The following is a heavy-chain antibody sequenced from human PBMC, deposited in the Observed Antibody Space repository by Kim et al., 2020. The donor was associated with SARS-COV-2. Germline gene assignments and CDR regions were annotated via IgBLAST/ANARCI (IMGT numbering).Heavy chain of an antibody. V-gene: IGHV3-21*01. CDR3: ARDRDAKAGLVGMDG. J-gene: IGHJ6*02. D-gene: IGHD6-19*01. CDR2: ISRYRRHT. Sequence: GGSLRLSCAASGFTFSSCDMNWVRQTPGKGLEWVSYISRYRRHTYYADSVKGRFTISRDNAKNSLYLQMNSLRAEDTAVYYCARDRDAKAGLVGMDGWGQGTTVTV. CDR1: GFTFSSCD.